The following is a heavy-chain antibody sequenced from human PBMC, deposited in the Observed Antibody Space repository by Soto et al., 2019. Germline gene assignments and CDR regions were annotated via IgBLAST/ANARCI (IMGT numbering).Heavy chain of an antibody. CDR2: MNPNSGNT. CDR1: GYTFTSYD. V-gene: IGHV1-8*01. CDR3: ARKTAAGSGWYPGYYYYGMDV. J-gene: IGHJ6*02. Sequence: ASVKVSCKASGYTFTSYDINWVRQATGQGLEWMGWMNPNSGNTGYAQKFQGRVTMTRNTSISTAYMELSSLRSEDTAVYYCARKTAAGSGWYPGYYYYGMDVWGQGTTVTVSS. D-gene: IGHD6-19*01.